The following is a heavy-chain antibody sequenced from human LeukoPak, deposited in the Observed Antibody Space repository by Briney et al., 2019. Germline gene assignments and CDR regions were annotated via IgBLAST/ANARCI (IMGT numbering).Heavy chain of an antibody. CDR3: ARDGHGSGSYYNEMDY. D-gene: IGHD3-10*01. CDR2: IRSKANSYAT. Sequence: HPGGSLRLSCAASGFTFSGSAMHWVRQASGKGLEWVGRIRSKANSYATAYAASVKGRFTISRDDSKNTAYLQMNSLRAEDTAVYYCARDGHGSGSYYNEMDYWGQGTLVTVSS. J-gene: IGHJ4*02. CDR1: GFTFSGSA. V-gene: IGHV3-73*01.